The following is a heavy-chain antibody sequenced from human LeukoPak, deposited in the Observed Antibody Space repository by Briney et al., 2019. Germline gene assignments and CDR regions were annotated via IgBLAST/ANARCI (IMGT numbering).Heavy chain of an antibody. D-gene: IGHD2-21*02. Sequence: GGSLRLSCAASGFTVSSNYMSWVRQAPGKGLEWVSVIYSGGSTYYADSVKGRFTISRDNSKNTLYLQMNSLRAEDTAVYYCARDLYCGGDCYLDAFDIWGQGTMVTISS. CDR2: IYSGGST. CDR3: ARDLYCGGDCYLDAFDI. CDR1: GFTVSSNY. J-gene: IGHJ3*02. V-gene: IGHV3-53*01.